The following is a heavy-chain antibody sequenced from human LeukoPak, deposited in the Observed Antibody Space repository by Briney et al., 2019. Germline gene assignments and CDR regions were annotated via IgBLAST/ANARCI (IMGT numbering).Heavy chain of an antibody. J-gene: IGHJ4*02. CDR1: GGTFSSYA. CDR2: IIPIFGTA. CDR3: AREIHSGYNPGRYPFDY. D-gene: IGHD5-12*01. Sequence: SVKVSCKASGGTFSSYAISWVRQAPGQGLEWMGGIIPIFGTANYVQKFQGRVTITADESTSTAYMELSSLRSEDTAVYYCAREIHSGYNPGRYPFDYWGQGTLVTVSS. V-gene: IGHV1-69*13.